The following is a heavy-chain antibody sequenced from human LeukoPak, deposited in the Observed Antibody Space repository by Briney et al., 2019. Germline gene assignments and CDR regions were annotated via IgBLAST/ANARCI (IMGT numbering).Heavy chain of an antibody. D-gene: IGHD3-10*01. CDR1: GFTFTSSA. Sequence: ASVKVSCKASGFTFTSSAVQWVRQARGQRLEWIGWIVVGSGDTNSAQKFQERVTITRDMSTRTAYMELSSLRSEDTAVYYCGADSMPRGVFSYAFGIWGQGTVVTVSS. CDR3: GADSMPRGVFSYAFGI. CDR2: IVVGSGDT. J-gene: IGHJ3*02. V-gene: IGHV1-58*01.